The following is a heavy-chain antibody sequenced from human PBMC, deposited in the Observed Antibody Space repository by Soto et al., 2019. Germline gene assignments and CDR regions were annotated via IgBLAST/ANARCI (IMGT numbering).Heavy chain of an antibody. V-gene: IGHV3-33*01. CDR2: IWHDGGAK. D-gene: IGHD2-15*01. Sequence: GGSLRLSCTASGFTLSDYGMHWVRQAPGKGLEWVAVIWHDGGAKYYAESVTGRITISRDNSKNTVHLQIDSLGAEDTAVYYCASGGRSLNFDSWGQGTLVTVSS. J-gene: IGHJ4*02. CDR1: GFTLSDYG. CDR3: ASGGRSLNFDS.